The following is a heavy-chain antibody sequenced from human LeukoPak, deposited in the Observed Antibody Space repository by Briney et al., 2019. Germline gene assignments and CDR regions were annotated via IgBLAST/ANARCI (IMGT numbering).Heavy chain of an antibody. D-gene: IGHD6-13*01. Sequence: ASVKVSCKASGYTFSSYDVDWVRQATGQGLEWMGWMNPKSHNTGYAQKFQGRITITSNSSTSTVFMESGSLTSDDTAVYYCARGGASAAARRFDPWGQGTLVTVSS. V-gene: IGHV1-8*01. CDR3: ARGGASAAARRFDP. CDR2: MNPKSHNT. CDR1: GYTFSSYD. J-gene: IGHJ5*02.